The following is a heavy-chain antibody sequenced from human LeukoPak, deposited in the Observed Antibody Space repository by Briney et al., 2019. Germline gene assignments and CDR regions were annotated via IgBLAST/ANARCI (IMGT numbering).Heavy chain of an antibody. J-gene: IGHJ4*02. CDR3: ARQLEIDTEYYDSSGYSPFDY. CDR2: IYPGDSDT. CDR1: GYRFTSYW. Sequence: GESLKISCKGSGYRFTSYWIGWVRQMPGKGLEWMGIIYPGDSDTRYSPSFQGQVTISADKSISTAYLQWRSLKASDTAMYYCARQLEIDTEYYDSSGYSPFDYWGQGTLVTVSS. V-gene: IGHV5-51*01. D-gene: IGHD3-22*01.